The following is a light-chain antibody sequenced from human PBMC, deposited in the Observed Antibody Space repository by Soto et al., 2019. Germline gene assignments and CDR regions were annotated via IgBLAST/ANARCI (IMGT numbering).Light chain of an antibody. Sequence: IVMTHPPLSLSVTPGQPASISCNSSQSLLHSDGKTYLYWYLQKPGQSPQLLIYEVSSRFSGVPDRFSGSGSGTDFTLTISSLQPEDFATYYCQQSYSTPWTFGQGTKVDI. CDR1: QSLLHSDGKTY. CDR2: EVS. V-gene: IGKV2-29*01. CDR3: QQSYSTPWT. J-gene: IGKJ1*01.